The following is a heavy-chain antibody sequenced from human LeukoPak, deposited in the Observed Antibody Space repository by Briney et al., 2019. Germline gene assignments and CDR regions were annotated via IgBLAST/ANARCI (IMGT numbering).Heavy chain of an antibody. CDR1: GGSISGYY. CDR3: ARSVTSYGYYFDY. Sequence: PSETLSLTCTVSGGSISGYYWCWIRQPPGKGLEWIGYISYSGSTNYNPSLKSRVTISVDTSKNQFSLKLSPVTAADTAVYYCARSVTSYGYYFDYWGQGTLVTVSS. CDR2: ISYSGST. D-gene: IGHD5-18*01. V-gene: IGHV4-59*12. J-gene: IGHJ4*02.